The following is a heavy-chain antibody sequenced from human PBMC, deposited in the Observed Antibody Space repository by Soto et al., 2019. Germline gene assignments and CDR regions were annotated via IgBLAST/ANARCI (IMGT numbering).Heavy chain of an antibody. CDR2: IYYSGST. V-gene: IGHV4-59*01. CDR3: AREGDGDFFDY. D-gene: IGHD4-17*01. Sequence: SETLSLTCTVSGGSISSYYWSWIRQPPGKGLEWIGYIYYSGSTNYNPSLKSRVTISVDTSKNRFSLKLSSVTAADTAVYYCAREGDGDFFDYWGQGTLVTGLL. J-gene: IGHJ4*02. CDR1: GGSISSYY.